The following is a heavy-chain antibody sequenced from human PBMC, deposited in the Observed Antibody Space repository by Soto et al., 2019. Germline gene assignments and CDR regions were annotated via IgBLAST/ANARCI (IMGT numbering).Heavy chain of an antibody. CDR2: IDSDDNK. V-gene: IGHV2-5*02. CDR1: GLSFSTADMA. Sequence: QITVKESGPALVQPTQTLTLTCTFSGLSFSTADMAVGWIRQAPGKALDWLALIDSDDNKRYSPSLKNRLTTPTGTSKTQVVLTMTDTDPVDTATYSCAHGRASGTTIFFEYGGQGTLVTVSA. D-gene: IGHD1-1*01. J-gene: IGHJ4*02. CDR3: AHGRASGTTIFFEY.